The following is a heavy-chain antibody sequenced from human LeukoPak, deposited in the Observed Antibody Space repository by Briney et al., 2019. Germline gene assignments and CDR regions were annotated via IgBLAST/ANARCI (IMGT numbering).Heavy chain of an antibody. D-gene: IGHD3-3*01. CDR3: ARDLTSRVLRFLESGFDY. Sequence: GGSLRLSCAASGFIFSSYTMHWVRQTPGKGLEWVTVISYDGNNKYYTDSVKGRFTISRDNSKNTLYLQMNSLRAEDTAVYYCARDLTSRVLRFLESGFDYWGQGTLVTVSS. CDR2: ISYDGNNK. CDR1: GFIFSSYT. J-gene: IGHJ4*02. V-gene: IGHV3-30*04.